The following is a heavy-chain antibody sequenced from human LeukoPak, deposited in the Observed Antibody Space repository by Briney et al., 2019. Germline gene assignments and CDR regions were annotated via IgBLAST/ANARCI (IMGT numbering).Heavy chain of an antibody. CDR1: GGSISISNG. J-gene: IGHJ4*02. CDR2: IYHSGST. CDR3: ARGEFDGGVYFDY. D-gene: IGHD3-16*01. V-gene: IGHV4-4*02. Sequence: SETLSLTCAVSGGSISISNGGSWFPQPPGRGLEWIGEIYHSGSTNYNPSLKSRVTISVDKSKNQFSLKLSSVTAADTAVYYCARGEFDGGVYFDYWGQGTLVTVSS.